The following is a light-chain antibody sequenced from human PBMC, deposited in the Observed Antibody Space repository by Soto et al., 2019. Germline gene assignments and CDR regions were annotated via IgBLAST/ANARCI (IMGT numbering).Light chain of an antibody. CDR2: DND. V-gene: IGLV1-51*01. Sequence: QSALTQPPSVYAAPGQKVTISCSGSSSNIGNNFVSWYQQLPGTAPKLLIYDNDKRPSGIPDRFSGSKSGTSATLGISGLQTGDEADYYCGTWDSNLSAGVFGGGTKLTVL. J-gene: IGLJ2*01. CDR1: SSNIGNNF. CDR3: GTWDSNLSAGV.